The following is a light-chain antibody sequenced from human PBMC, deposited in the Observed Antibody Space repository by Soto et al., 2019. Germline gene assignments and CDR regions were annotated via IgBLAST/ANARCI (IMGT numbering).Light chain of an antibody. V-gene: IGKV1-27*01. CDR1: QGLSNY. J-gene: IGKJ4*01. Sequence: DIQMTQSPSTLSASVGDRVTITCRASQGLSNYLAWYQQKPGKDPKLLICAASTLQSGVPSRFSGSGSGTDVTLTISSLQPDDVATYYCQKYNSAPLTFGAGTKVEIK. CDR2: AAS. CDR3: QKYNSAPLT.